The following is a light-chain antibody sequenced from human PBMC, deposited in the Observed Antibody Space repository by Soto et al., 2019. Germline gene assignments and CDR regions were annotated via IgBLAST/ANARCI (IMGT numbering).Light chain of an antibody. Sequence: QSVLAQPASVSGSPGQSITISCTGTRSVVGGYTLVSWFQQYPGKAPKLMIYEDNKRPSGVSDRFSGSKSGNTASLTISGLQAEDEADYYCCSYAGSSSVLFGGGTKVTVL. J-gene: IGLJ2*01. CDR3: CSYAGSSSVL. V-gene: IGLV2-23*01. CDR2: EDN. CDR1: RSVVGGYTL.